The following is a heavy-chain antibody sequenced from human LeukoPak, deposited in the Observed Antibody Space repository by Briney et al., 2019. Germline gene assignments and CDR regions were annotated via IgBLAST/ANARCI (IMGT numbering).Heavy chain of an antibody. V-gene: IGHV1-46*01. J-gene: IGHJ4*02. Sequence: SVKVSCKASRYTFTSYYMHWVRQAPGQGLEWMGIINPSGGTTSYAQKFQGRVTMTRDTSTSTIYMELSSLRSADTAVYYCARSLTGYYDSSGFWGQGTLVTVSS. D-gene: IGHD3-22*01. CDR2: INPSGGTT. CDR1: RYTFTSYY. CDR3: ARSLTGYYDSSGF.